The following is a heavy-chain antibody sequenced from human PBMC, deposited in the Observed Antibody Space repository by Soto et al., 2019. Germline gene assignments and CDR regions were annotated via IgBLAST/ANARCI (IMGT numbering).Heavy chain of an antibody. J-gene: IGHJ4*02. Sequence: GASVKVSCKASGYTFTSYYMHWVREAPGQGLEWMGIINPSGGSTRYAQKFQGRVTMTRDTYTSTVYMELSSLRSEDTAVYYCARDFYYDSSGYVDEYWGQGTPVTVSP. CDR1: GYTFTSYY. D-gene: IGHD3-22*01. CDR3: ARDFYYDSSGYVDEY. V-gene: IGHV1-46*01. CDR2: INPSGGST.